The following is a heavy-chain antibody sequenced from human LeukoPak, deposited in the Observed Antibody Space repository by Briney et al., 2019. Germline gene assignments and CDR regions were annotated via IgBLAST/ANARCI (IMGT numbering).Heavy chain of an antibody. J-gene: IGHJ4*02. V-gene: IGHV4-39*01. CDR1: GGSISSSSYY. CDR3: AISYTAMAKADY. D-gene: IGHD5-18*01. Sequence: PSETLSLTCTVSGGSISSSSYYWGWIRQPPGKGLEWIGSIYYGGSTYYNPSLKSRVTISVDTSKNQFSLKLSSVTAADTAVYYCAISYTAMAKADYWGQGTLVTVSS. CDR2: IYYGGST.